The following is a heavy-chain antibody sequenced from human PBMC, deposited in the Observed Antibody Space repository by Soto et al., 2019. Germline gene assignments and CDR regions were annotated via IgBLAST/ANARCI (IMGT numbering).Heavy chain of an antibody. J-gene: IGHJ6*02. CDR3: GRGFRVLTEYYCSYYGMDV. CDR2: INHSGST. D-gene: IGHD2-8*01. V-gene: IGHV4-34*01. CDR1: GGSFSGYY. Sequence: SETLSLTCAVYGGSFSGYYWSWIRQPPGKGLEWIGEINHSGSTNYNPSLKSRGTISVDTSKNQFSLKLSSVTAADTAVYYCGRGFRVLTEYYCSYYGMDVWGQGTTVTVSS.